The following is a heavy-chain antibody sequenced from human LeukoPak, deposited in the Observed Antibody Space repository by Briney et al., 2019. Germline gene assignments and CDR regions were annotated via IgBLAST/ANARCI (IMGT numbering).Heavy chain of an antibody. CDR3: ARLYGSGSYYGLPDY. V-gene: IGHV3-23*01. J-gene: IGHJ4*02. CDR2: ISGSGGST. Sequence: PGGSLRLSCAASGFTFSSYAMSWVRQAPGKGLEWVSAISGSGGSTYYADSVKGRFTISRDNSKNTLYLQMNSLRAEDTAVYYCARLYGSGSYYGLPDYWGQGTLVTVSS. CDR1: GFTFSSYA. D-gene: IGHD3-10*01.